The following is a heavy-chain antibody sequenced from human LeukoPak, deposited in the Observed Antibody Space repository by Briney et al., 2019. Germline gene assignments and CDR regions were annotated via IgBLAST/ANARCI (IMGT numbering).Heavy chain of an antibody. V-gene: IGHV3-74*01. Sequence: WGSLRLSCAASGFTFRSYGMHWVRQSPGKGLVWVSRFSSDGSNTRYADSVKGRFTISRDNAKNTLYLQMNSLRAEDTAVYYCAREGTLAEFDYWGQGTLVTASS. CDR3: AREGTLAEFDY. CDR1: GFTFRSYG. D-gene: IGHD6-19*01. CDR2: FSSDGSNT. J-gene: IGHJ4*02.